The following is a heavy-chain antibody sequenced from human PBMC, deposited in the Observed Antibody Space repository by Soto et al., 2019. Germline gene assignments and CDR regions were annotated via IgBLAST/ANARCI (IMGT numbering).Heavy chain of an antibody. D-gene: IGHD4-17*01. CDR1: GFTFSSYA. CDR3: ARDLYGDYHYYFDY. CDR2: ISYDGSNK. V-gene: IGHV3-30-3*01. J-gene: IGHJ4*02. Sequence: GGSLRLSCAASGFTFSSYAMHWVRQAPGKGLEWVAVISYDGSNKYYADSVKGRFTISRDNSKNTLYLQMNSLRAEDTAVYYCARDLYGDYHYYFDYWGQGTLVTVSS.